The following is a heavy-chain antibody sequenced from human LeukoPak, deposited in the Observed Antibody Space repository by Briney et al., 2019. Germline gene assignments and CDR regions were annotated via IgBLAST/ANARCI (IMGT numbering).Heavy chain of an antibody. CDR2: IYNSGST. CDR1: GDSMSSSGQY. CDR3: ARNMTAVSRLDVFDI. D-gene: IGHD4-17*01. J-gene: IGHJ3*02. Sequence: SETLSLTCTVSGDSMSSSGQYWGWIRQSPVKGLEWIGSIYNSGSTYYNPSLKSRFIISVDTSKNQFSLELRSVTAADTAIYYCARNMTAVSRLDVFDIWGPGTMVTVS. V-gene: IGHV4-39*01.